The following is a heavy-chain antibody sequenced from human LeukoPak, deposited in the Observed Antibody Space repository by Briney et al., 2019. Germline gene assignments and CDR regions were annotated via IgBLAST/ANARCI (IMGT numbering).Heavy chain of an antibody. V-gene: IGHV4-38-2*01. CDR3: ASSPYDYVWGSYSSLDY. CDR2: IYHSGST. Sequence: SETLSLTCAVYGGSFSGYYWGWIRQPPGKGLEWIGSIYHSGSTYYNPSLKSRVTISVDTSKNQFSLKLSSVTAADTAVYYCASSPYDYVWGSYSSLDYWGQGTLVTVSS. J-gene: IGHJ4*02. D-gene: IGHD3-16*01. CDR1: GGSFSGYY.